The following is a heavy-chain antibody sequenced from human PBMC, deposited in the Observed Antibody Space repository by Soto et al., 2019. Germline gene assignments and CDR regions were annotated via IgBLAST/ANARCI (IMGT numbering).Heavy chain of an antibody. CDR2: IHHSGNS. CDR3: ARGERQQQRDF. D-gene: IGHD6-25*01. J-gene: IGHJ4*02. CDR1: GDSSVGDKG. Sequence: PSQTLCLTCAVAGDSSVGDKGWSWVRKAPGKGLEWIGEIHHSGNSNYNPSLKTRVIISVDRSKNQFSLNLSSVTDADTAVYFCARGERQQQRDFWGQGTLVTVSS. V-gene: IGHV4-4*02.